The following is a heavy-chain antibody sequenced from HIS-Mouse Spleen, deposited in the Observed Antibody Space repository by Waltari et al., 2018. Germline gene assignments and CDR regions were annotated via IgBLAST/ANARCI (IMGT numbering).Heavy chain of an antibody. CDR3: ARDREPDAFDI. Sequence: QVQLVQSGAEVKKPGASVKVACKASGYTFTGYSRPRVRQAPGQGLEWMGGINPNSGGTNYAQKFQGRVTMTRDTSISTAYMELSRLRSDDTAVYYCARDREPDAFDIWGQGTMVTVSS. V-gene: IGHV1-2*02. CDR2: INPNSGGT. CDR1: GYTFTGYS. J-gene: IGHJ3*02.